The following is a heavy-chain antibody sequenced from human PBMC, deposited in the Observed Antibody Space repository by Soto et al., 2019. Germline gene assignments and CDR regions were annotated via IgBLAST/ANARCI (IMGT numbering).Heavy chain of an antibody. Sequence: SETLSLTCTVSGGSISSGDYYWSWIRQPPEKGLERIGYIYYSGDTYYNPSLKSRVTISVDTSKNQFSLKLSSVTAADTAVYYCARESGVVYAEYYYYGMDVWGQGTTVTVSS. CDR1: GGSISSGDYY. J-gene: IGHJ6*02. CDR2: IYYSGDT. CDR3: ARESGVVYAEYYYYGMDV. D-gene: IGHD2-8*02. V-gene: IGHV4-30-4*01.